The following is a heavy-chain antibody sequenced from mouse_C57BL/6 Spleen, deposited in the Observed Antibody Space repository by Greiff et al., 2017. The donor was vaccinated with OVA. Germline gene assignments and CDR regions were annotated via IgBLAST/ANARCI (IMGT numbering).Heavy chain of an antibody. CDR3: ARAYDGYLYYYAMDY. Sequence: EVQLVESGGGLVKPGGSLKLSCAASGFTFSDYGMHWVRQAPEKGLEWVAYISSGSSTIYYADTVKGRFTISRDNAKNTLFLQMTSLRSEDTAMYYCARAYDGYLYYYAMDYWGQGTSVTVSS. V-gene: IGHV5-17*01. D-gene: IGHD2-3*01. J-gene: IGHJ4*01. CDR1: GFTFSDYG. CDR2: ISSGSSTI.